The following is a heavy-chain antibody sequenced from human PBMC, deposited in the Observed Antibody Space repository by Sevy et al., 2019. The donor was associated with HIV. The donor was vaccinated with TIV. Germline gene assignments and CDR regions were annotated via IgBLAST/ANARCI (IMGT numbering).Heavy chain of an antibody. CDR1: GGTVSSYA. CDR2: FIPISGTA. Sequence: ASVKVSCKASGGTVSSYAISWVRQAPGQGLEWMGRFIPISGTANYAQKFQGRVTITADESTSAVYMDLSRLKSEDSAVYYNASEPHHDILTGYYTLDYWGQGTLVTVSS. CDR3: ASEPHHDILTGYYTLDY. D-gene: IGHD3-9*01. V-gene: IGHV1-69*13. J-gene: IGHJ4*02.